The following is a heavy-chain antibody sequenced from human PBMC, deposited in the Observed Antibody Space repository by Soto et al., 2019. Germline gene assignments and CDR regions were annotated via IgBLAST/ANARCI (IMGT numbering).Heavy chain of an antibody. CDR1: GGSFSGYY. Sequence: QVQLQQWGAGLLKPSETLSLTCAVYGGSFSGYYWSWIRQPPGKGLEWIGEINHSGSTNYNPSLKSRVTISVDTSKNQFSLKLSSVTAADTAVYYCARGQGLPRGYYDSSGSTMYAFDIGGQGTMVTVSS. V-gene: IGHV4-34*01. D-gene: IGHD3-22*01. CDR3: ARGQGLPRGYYDSSGSTMYAFDI. J-gene: IGHJ3*02. CDR2: INHSGST.